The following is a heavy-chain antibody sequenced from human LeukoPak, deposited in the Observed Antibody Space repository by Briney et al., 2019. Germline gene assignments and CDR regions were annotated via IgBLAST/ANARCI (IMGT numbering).Heavy chain of an antibody. J-gene: IGHJ5*02. D-gene: IGHD3-22*01. CDR1: GYTFSDYW. CDR2: IYPGDSDT. Sequence: GESLKISCKASGYTFSDYWIAWVRQMPGKGLEWMGIIYPGDSDTKYSPSFQGQVTISADKAINTAFLQWNSLKPSDSAIYYCAKHSYYYDASGPTGFASWGQGTLVTVSS. V-gene: IGHV5-51*01. CDR3: AKHSYYYDASGPTGFAS.